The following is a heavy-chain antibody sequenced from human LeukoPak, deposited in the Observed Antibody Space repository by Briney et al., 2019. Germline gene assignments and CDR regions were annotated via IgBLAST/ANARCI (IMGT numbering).Heavy chain of an antibody. CDR2: ISYDGSNK. V-gene: IGHV3-30*04. CDR1: GFTFSSYA. J-gene: IGHJ6*04. Sequence: GRSLRLSCAASGFTFSSYAMHWVRQAPGKGLEWVVVISYDGSNKYYADSVKGRFTISRDNSKNTLYLQMNSLRAEDTAVYYCAREAPDRYYYYGMDVWGKGTTVTVSS. CDR3: AREAPDRYYYYGMDV. D-gene: IGHD1-14*01.